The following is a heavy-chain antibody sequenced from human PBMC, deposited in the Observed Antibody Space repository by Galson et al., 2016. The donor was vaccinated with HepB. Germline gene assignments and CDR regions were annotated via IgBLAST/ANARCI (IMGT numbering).Heavy chain of an antibody. CDR1: GYTFTNFG. D-gene: IGHD3-10*01. CDR2: ISAYSGNT. CDR3: ARDVFPSIPMVREFDY. V-gene: IGHV1-18*01. Sequence: SVKVSCKASGYTFTNFGIGWVRQAAGQGLEWLAWISAYSGNTNYAQSVQDRVTMTTDTSTTTDYMELRSMRSDDTDVYYCARDVFPSIPMVREFDYWGQGTLVTVSS. J-gene: IGHJ4*02.